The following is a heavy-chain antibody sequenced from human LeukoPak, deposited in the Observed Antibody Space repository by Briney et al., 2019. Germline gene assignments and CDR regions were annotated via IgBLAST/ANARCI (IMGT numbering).Heavy chain of an antibody. V-gene: IGHV4-61*01. CDR3: ARVTVTTLFCY. CDR1: GGSVSSGSYY. J-gene: IGHJ4*02. Sequence: SETLSLTCTVPGGSVSSGSYYWSWIRQPPGTGLEWIGYIYYSGSTNYNPSLKSRVTISVDTSKNQFSLKLSSVTAADTAVYYCARVTVTTLFCYWGQGTLVTVSS. CDR2: IYYSGST. D-gene: IGHD4-17*01.